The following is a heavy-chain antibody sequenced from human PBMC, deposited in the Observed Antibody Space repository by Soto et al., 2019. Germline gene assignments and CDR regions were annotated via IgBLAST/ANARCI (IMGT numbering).Heavy chain of an antibody. J-gene: IGHJ4*02. D-gene: IGHD3-22*01. V-gene: IGHV4-31*03. CDR2: ISYSGST. CDR3: ARDALSRDSI. Sequence: QVQLQESGPGLVKPSQTLSLTCTVSGGSISSGGYYWSWIRQHPGKGLEWIGYISYSGSTYYNPSLDRRGTISVDTSKNRFSLKLSSVTAADTAVYYCARDALSRDSIWGQGTLVTVSS. CDR1: GGSISSGGYY.